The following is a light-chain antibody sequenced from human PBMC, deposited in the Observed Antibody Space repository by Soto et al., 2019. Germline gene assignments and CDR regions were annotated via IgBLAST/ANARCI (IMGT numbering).Light chain of an antibody. CDR3: QQYGSIPWT. J-gene: IGKJ1*01. Sequence: EIVLTQSPGTLSLSPGERATLSCRATESVVSNYLAWYQLKPGKAPRLLIYDASSRATGIPDRFSGSGSGTDFTLTISRLEPEDFAVYYCQQYGSIPWTFGQGTKVEIK. CDR1: ESVVSNY. V-gene: IGKV3-20*01. CDR2: DAS.